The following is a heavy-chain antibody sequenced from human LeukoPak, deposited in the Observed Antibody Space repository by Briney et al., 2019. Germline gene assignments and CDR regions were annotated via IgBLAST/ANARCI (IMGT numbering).Heavy chain of an antibody. CDR2: VIPIFGTA. D-gene: IGHD6-13*01. Sequence: SVKVSCKASGGTFSSYAISWVRQAPGQPVEWMGGVIPIFGTANYAQKFQGRVTITADESTSTAYMELSSLRSEDTAVYYCARGAGYSSSWYWGDYYYGMDVWGQGTTVTVSS. CDR3: ARGAGYSSSWYWGDYYYGMDV. CDR1: GGTFSSYA. V-gene: IGHV1-69*13. J-gene: IGHJ6*02.